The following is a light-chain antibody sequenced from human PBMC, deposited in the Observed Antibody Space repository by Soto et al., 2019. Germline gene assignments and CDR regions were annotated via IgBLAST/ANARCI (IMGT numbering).Light chain of an antibody. J-gene: IGKJ5*01. V-gene: IGKV1-39*01. CDR3: QQGYSSAIT. CDR1: QSIGNH. Sequence: DIQMTQSPSSLSASVGDTVTITFRASQSIGNHLNWYHQKPGKAPKFLIYSVSSLQSGVPSRFSGSGSGTDFTLTINSLQPEDFATYYCQQGYSSAITFGQGTRLEIK. CDR2: SVS.